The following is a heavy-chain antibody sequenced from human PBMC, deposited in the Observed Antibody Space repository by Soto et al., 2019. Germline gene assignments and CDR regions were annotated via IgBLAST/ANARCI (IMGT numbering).Heavy chain of an antibody. Sequence: SVKVSCKASGGTFSSHAISWVRQAPGQGLEWMGGIIPIFGTANYAQKFQGRVTITADESTSTAYMELSSLRSEDTAVYYCAASGDYYDSSGYYRSPQFDYWGQGTLVTVSS. D-gene: IGHD3-22*01. CDR1: GGTFSSHA. CDR3: AASGDYYDSSGYYRSPQFDY. V-gene: IGHV1-69*13. CDR2: IIPIFGTA. J-gene: IGHJ4*02.